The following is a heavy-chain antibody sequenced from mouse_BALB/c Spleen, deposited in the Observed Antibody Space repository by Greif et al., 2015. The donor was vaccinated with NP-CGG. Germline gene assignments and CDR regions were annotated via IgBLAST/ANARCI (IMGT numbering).Heavy chain of an antibody. J-gene: IGHJ2*01. D-gene: IGHD1-1*01. CDR1: GFTFTDYY. CDR3: ARDTPPYYGSSYFDY. Sequence: EVQLVESGGGLVQPGGSLRLSCATSGFTFTDYYMSWVRQPPGKALEWLGFIRNKANGYTTEYSASVKGRFTISRDNSQSILYLQMNTLRAEDSATYYCARDTPPYYGSSYFDYWGQGTTLTVSS. V-gene: IGHV7-3*02. CDR2: IRNKANGYTT.